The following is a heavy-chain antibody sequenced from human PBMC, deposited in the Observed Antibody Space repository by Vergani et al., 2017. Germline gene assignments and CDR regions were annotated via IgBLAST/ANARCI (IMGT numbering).Heavy chain of an antibody. D-gene: IGHD3-10*01. J-gene: IGHJ2*01. CDR1: GGSISSYY. CDR2: IYTSGST. CDR3: ARDIGWFGDLSWYFDL. V-gene: IGHV4-4*07. Sequence: QVQLQESGPGLVKPSETLSLTCTVSGGSISSYYWSWIRQPAGKGLEWIGRIYTSGSTNYNPSLKSRVTMSVDTSKNQFSLKLSSVTAADTAVYYCARDIGWFGDLSWYFDLWGRGTLVTVSS.